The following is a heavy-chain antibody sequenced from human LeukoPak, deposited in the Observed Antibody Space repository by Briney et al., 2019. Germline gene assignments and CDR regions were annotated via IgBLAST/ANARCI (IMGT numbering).Heavy chain of an antibody. CDR2: ISSSSSTI. Sequence: GGSLRLSCAASGFTFSSYRMNWVRQAPGKGLEWVSYISSSSSTIYYADSVKGRFTISRDNAKTSLYLQMNSLRAEDTAVYYCARDVYYYDSSGSDYWGQGTLVTVSS. D-gene: IGHD3-22*01. CDR3: ARDVYYYDSSGSDY. J-gene: IGHJ4*02. CDR1: GFTFSSYR. V-gene: IGHV3-48*01.